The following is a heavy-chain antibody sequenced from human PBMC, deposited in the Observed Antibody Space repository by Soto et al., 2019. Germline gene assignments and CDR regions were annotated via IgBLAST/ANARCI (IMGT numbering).Heavy chain of an antibody. D-gene: IGHD4-17*01. CDR3: AKCMTTVTTFPFDI. J-gene: IGHJ3*02. V-gene: IGHV3-23*01. CDR1: GFTFSSYT. CDR2: ISGTGVGT. Sequence: EVQLLESGGGLVQPGGSLRLSCAASGFTFSSYTMSWVRQAPGKGLEWVSAISGTGVGTYYADSVKGRFTISRDNSKNTLYLQMNSLRAEDTAVYYCAKCMTTVTTFPFDIWGQGTMVTVSS.